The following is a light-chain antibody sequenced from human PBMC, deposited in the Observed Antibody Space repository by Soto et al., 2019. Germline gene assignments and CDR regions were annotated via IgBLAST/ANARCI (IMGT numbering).Light chain of an antibody. J-gene: IGLJ3*02. V-gene: IGLV1-40*01. CDR2: GNS. CDR1: SSNIGAGYD. Sequence: QSVLTQPPSVSGAPGQRVTISCTGSSSNIGAGYDVHWYQQLPGTAPKLLIYGNSNRPSGVPDRFSGSKSGTSASLAITGLRAEDEADYSCQSYDSSRRGGVFGGGTKLTVL. CDR3: QSYDSSRRGGV.